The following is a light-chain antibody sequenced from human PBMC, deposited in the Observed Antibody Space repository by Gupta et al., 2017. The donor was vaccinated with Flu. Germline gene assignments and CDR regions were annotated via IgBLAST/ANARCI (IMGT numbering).Light chain of an antibody. CDR3: QQYYSYPWT. Sequence: TGDRVTITCRASQGISSYLAWYQQKPGKAPKLLIYAASTLQSGVPSRFSGSGSGTDFTLTISCLQSEDFATYYCQQYYSYPWTFGQGTKVEIK. V-gene: IGKV1-8*01. CDR1: QGISSY. J-gene: IGKJ1*01. CDR2: AAS.